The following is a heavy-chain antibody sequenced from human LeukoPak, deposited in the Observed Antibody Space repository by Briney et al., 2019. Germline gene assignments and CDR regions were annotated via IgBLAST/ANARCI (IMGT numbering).Heavy chain of an antibody. CDR2: ISGSGGST. V-gene: IGHV3-23*01. D-gene: IGHD3-3*01. CDR1: GFTFSSYA. Sequence: GGSLRLSCAASGFTFSSYAMSWVRQAPGKGLEWVSAISGSGGSTYYADSVKGRFTISRDNSKNTLYLQMNSLRAEDTAVYYCAKDTSTYYDFWSGYYPNAFDIWGQGTMVTVSS. J-gene: IGHJ3*02. CDR3: AKDTSTYYDFWSGYYPNAFDI.